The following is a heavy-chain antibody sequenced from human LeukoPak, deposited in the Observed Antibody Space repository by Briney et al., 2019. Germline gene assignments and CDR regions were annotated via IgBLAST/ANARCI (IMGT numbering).Heavy chain of an antibody. CDR2: ISSSGGAI. CDR1: GFTFSSYE. J-gene: IGHJ4*02. D-gene: IGHD6-13*01. Sequence: PGGSLRLSCAVSGFTFSSYEMNWVRQAPGKGLEWVSYISSSGGAIYYADSVKGRFTISRDNAKNSLYLQMNSLRAEDTAVYYCAREGIAAAGPFDYWGQGTLVTVSS. CDR3: AREGIAAAGPFDY. V-gene: IGHV3-48*03.